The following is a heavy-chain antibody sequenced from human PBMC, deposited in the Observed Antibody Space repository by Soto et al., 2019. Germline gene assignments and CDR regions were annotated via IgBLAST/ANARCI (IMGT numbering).Heavy chain of an antibody. CDR1: GFSFSDYS. D-gene: IGHD2-2*01. J-gene: IGHJ6*03. CDR2: ISNTAITD. CDR3: ARDLHQMLSHKHSYYYLDV. V-gene: IGHV3-11*01. Sequence: QVHLVESGGDLVKPGGSLRLSCVASGFSFSDYSMTWIRQAPGGGLDFVAFISNTAITDYYADSVKGRFTISRDNARNSVYLPMDSLRAEDAAVYSCARDLHQMLSHKHSYYYLDVWGTGTTVTVSS.